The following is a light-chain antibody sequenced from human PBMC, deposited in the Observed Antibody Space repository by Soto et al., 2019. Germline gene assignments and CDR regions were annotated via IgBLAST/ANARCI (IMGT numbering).Light chain of an antibody. CDR2: EVS. V-gene: IGLV2-14*01. CDR1: SSDVGGYNY. CDR3: SSYTSSSPYV. J-gene: IGLJ1*01. Sequence: QSPLTQPASVSGCPGQSITISCTGTSSDVGGYNYVSWYQQHPGKAPKLMIYEVSNRPSGVSNRFSGSKSGNTASLTISGLQAEDEADYYCSSYTSSSPYVFGTGTKVTVL.